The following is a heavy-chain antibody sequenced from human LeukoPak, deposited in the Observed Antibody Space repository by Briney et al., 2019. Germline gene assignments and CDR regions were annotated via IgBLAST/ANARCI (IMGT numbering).Heavy chain of an antibody. CDR3: ARRGYYGSGSYYRFDY. Sequence: ASVKVPCKASGGTFSSYAISWVRQAPGQGLEWMGRIIPILGIANYAQKFQGRVTITADKSTSTAYMELSSLRSEDTAVYYCARRGYYGSGSYYRFDYWGQGTLVTVSS. CDR1: GGTFSSYA. D-gene: IGHD3-10*01. CDR2: IIPILGIA. V-gene: IGHV1-69*04. J-gene: IGHJ4*02.